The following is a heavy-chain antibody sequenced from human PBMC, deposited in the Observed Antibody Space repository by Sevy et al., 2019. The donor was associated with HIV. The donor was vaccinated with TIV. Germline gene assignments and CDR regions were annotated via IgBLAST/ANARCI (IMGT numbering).Heavy chain of an antibody. CDR1: GFTFSSYA. Sequence: GGSLRLSCAASGFTFSSYAMSWVRQAPGKGLEWVSAISGGGGSTYYADSVKGRFTISRDNSKNTLYLQMNSLRAEDTAVYYCAKDLRGQAAAVYYFDYWGQGTLVTVSS. V-gene: IGHV3-23*01. CDR3: AKDLRGQAAAVYYFDY. J-gene: IGHJ4*02. CDR2: ISGGGGST. D-gene: IGHD6-13*01.